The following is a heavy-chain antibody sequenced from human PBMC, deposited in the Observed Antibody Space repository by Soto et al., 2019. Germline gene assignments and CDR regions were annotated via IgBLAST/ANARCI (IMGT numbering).Heavy chain of an antibody. CDR3: ARGGIYRPADS. D-gene: IGHD3-16*02. Sequence: GGSLRLSCAASGFTFSNFWMHWVRQAPGKGLVWLSRINRDGSSAALADSEKGRFTISRDNAKNTLYLQMNSLRAEDAAVYYCARGGIYRPADSWGQGTLVTVSS. V-gene: IGHV3-74*03. J-gene: IGHJ5*01. CDR1: GFTFSNFW. CDR2: INRDGSSA.